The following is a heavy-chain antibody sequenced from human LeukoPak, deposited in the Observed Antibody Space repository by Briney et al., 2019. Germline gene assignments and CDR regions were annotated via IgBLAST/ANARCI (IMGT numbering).Heavy chain of an antibody. CDR3: ATKNFGSYSFDY. Sequence: ASVKVSCKVSGYTLTELSMHWVRQAPGKGLEWMGGFDPEDGETIYAQKFQGRVTMTEDTSTDTAYMELSSLRSEDTAVYYCATKNFGSYSFDYWGQGTLVTVSS. CDR1: GYTLTELS. D-gene: IGHD1-26*01. V-gene: IGHV1-24*01. J-gene: IGHJ4*02. CDR2: FDPEDGET.